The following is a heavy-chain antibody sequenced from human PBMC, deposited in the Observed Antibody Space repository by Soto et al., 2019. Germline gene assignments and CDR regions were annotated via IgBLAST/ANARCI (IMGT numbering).Heavy chain of an antibody. CDR1: GFTFSSYW. CDR3: AKIESRFYYDSTGYYPFDY. D-gene: IGHD3-22*01. J-gene: IGHJ4*02. V-gene: IGHV3-74*01. CDR2: INSDGSSK. Sequence: PGGSLRLSCAASGFTFSSYWMHWVRQAPGKGLVWVSRINSDGSSKTYADSVMGRFTISRDNSKNTVYLQMNSLRAEDTAVYYCAKIESRFYYDSTGYYPFDYWGQGTLVTVSS.